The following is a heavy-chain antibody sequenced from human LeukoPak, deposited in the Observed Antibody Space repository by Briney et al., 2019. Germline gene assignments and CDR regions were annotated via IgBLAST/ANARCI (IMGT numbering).Heavy chain of an antibody. CDR3: AREHRTVALARFDC. Sequence: SETLSLTCTVSGGSISSYYWSWIRQPAGKGLEWIGRIYTSGSTNYNPSLKSRVTMSVDTSKNQFSLKLSSVTAADTAVYYCAREHRTVALARFDCWGQGTLVTVSS. J-gene: IGHJ4*02. CDR1: GGSISSYY. CDR2: IYTSGST. V-gene: IGHV4-4*07. D-gene: IGHD3/OR15-3a*01.